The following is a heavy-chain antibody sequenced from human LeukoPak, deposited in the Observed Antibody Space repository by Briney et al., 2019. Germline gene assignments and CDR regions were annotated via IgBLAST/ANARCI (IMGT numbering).Heavy chain of an antibody. J-gene: IGHJ6*02. D-gene: IGHD5-18*01. Sequence: PGGSLRLSCAASGFTFSSYDMHWVRQATGKGLEWVSAIGTAGDTYYPGSVKGRFTISRENAKNSFYLQMNSLRAEDTAVYYCAREGYSYGKIDYYGMDVWGQGTTVTVSS. CDR2: IGTAGDT. V-gene: IGHV3-13*01. CDR1: GFTFSSYD. CDR3: AREGYSYGKIDYYGMDV.